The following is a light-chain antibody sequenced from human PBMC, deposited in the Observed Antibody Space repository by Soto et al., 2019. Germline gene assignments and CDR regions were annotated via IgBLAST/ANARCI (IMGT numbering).Light chain of an antibody. CDR2: AAS. CDR3: QQSYSTPFT. J-gene: IGKJ3*01. V-gene: IGKV1-39*01. CDR1: QSVSSY. Sequence: IQMTQSPFSLSASVGARVTLTCRASQSVSSYLLWYQQKPGKAPKLLIFAASSMQAGVTSRFSGSRSGTDFTLTISSLQPEDFATYYCQQSYSTPFTFGHGTKVDI.